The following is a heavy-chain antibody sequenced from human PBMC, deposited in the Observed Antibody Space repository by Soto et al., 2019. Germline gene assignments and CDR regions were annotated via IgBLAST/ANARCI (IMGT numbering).Heavy chain of an antibody. J-gene: IGHJ5*02. CDR1: GGSISSYY. CDR3: ARHMRQIGIAARPRWFDP. CDR2: IYYSGST. D-gene: IGHD6-6*01. V-gene: IGHV4-59*08. Sequence: SETLSLTCTVSGGSISSYYWSWIRQPPGKGLEWIGYIYYSGSTKYNPSLKSRVTISVDTSKNQFSLKLSSVTAADTAVFYCARHMRQIGIAARPRWFDPWGQGTLVTVSS.